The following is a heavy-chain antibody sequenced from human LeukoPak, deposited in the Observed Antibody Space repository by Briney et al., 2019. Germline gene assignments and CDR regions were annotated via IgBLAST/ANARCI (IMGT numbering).Heavy chain of an antibody. CDR2: IYYSGST. V-gene: IGHV4-31*03. CDR3: ARTRYDYGGHWYFDL. Sequence: SETLSLTCTVSGGSISSGGYYWSWLRQHPGKGLEWIGYIYYSGSTYYNPSLKSRVTISVDTSKNQFSLKLSSVTAADTAVYYCARTRYDYGGHWYFDLWGRGTLVTVSS. D-gene: IGHD4-23*01. CDR1: GGSISSGGYY. J-gene: IGHJ2*01.